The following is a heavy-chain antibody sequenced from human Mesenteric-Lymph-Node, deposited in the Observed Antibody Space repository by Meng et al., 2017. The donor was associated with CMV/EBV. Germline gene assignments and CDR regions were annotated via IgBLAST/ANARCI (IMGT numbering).Heavy chain of an antibody. CDR1: LNFSSYA. CDR3: ARIGMVYSSSWYYFDY. J-gene: IGHJ4*02. V-gene: IGHV3-21*01. CDR2: ISSSSSYI. Sequence: LNFSSYAMRWVRQTPWKWLEWVSSISSSSSYIYYADSVKGRFTISRDNAKNSLYLQMNSLRAEDTAVYYCARIGMVYSSSWYYFDYWGQG. D-gene: IGHD6-13*01.